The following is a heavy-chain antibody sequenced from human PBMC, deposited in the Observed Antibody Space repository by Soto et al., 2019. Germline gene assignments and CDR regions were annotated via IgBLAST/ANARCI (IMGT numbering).Heavy chain of an antibody. CDR1: GFTFSSYA. J-gene: IGHJ4*02. V-gene: IGHV3-23*01. D-gene: IGHD5-18*01. CDR3: AKAMSGYSYGYVELFDY. CDR2: ISGSGGST. Sequence: GGSLRLSCAASGFTFSSYAMSWVRQAPGKGLEWVSAISGSGGSTYYADSVKGRFTTSRDNSKNTLYLQMNSLRAEDTAVYYCAKAMSGYSYGYVELFDYWGQGTLVTVSS.